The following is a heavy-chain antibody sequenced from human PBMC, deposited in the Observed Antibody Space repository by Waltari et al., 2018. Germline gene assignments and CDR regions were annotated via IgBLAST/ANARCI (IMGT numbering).Heavy chain of an antibody. D-gene: IGHD4-17*01. CDR1: GYIFPNFW. J-gene: IGHJ4*02. V-gene: IGHV5-51*01. CDR3: ARHFDYGDDY. CDR2: VYPDLSDA. Sequence: EVQLVQSGSESKTSGESLTISCQVSGYIFPNFWLPGVRQLPGEALEWIGVVYPDLSDAKYNPSLQGRITISVDRSINTAFLHLTSLRASDSAKYFCARHFDYGDDYWSQGTVVTVSS.